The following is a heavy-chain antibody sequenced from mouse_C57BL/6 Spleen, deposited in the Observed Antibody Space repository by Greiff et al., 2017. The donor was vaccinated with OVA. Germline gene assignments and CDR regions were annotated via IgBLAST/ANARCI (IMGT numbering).Heavy chain of an antibody. Sequence: VQLQQPGAELVMPGASVKLSCKASGYTFTSYWMPWVKQRPGQGLEWIGEIDPSDSYTNYNQKFKGKSTLTVDKSSSTAYMQLSSLTSEDSAVYYCARGGKNFDYWGQGTTLTVSS. CDR3: ARGGKNFDY. CDR2: IDPSDSYT. J-gene: IGHJ2*01. CDR1: GYTFTSYW. V-gene: IGHV1-69*01.